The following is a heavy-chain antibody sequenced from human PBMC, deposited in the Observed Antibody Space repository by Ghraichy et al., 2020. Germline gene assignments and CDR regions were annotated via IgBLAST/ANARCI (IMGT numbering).Heavy chain of an antibody. CDR1: GGSFSGYY. CDR2: INHSGST. Sequence: SETLSLTCAVYGGSFSGYYWSWIRQPPGKGLEWIGEINHSGSTNYNPSLKSRVTISVDTSKNQFSLKLSSVTAADTAVYYCARGHIAAAGSGPRQHYGMDVWGQGTTVTVSS. J-gene: IGHJ6*02. CDR3: ARGHIAAAGSGPRQHYGMDV. V-gene: IGHV4-34*01. D-gene: IGHD6-13*01.